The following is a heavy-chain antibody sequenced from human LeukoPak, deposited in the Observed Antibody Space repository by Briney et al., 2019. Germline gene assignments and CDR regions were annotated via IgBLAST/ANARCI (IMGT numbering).Heavy chain of an antibody. D-gene: IGHD3-16*01. V-gene: IGHV3-11*05. J-gene: IGHJ4*02. CDR1: GFIVSDYS. CDR2: VMSGRGST. CDR3: TRERRGSYYAFES. Sequence: GGSLRLSCAASGFIVSDYSISWLRQSPGKGPEGISYVMSGRGSTNYADSVKGRFTISRDNAKNSVALQLDGLRADDTAVYFCTRERRGSYYAFESWGQGTLVTVSS.